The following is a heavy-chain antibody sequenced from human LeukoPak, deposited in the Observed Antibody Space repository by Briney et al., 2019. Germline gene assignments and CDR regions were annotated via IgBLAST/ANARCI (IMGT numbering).Heavy chain of an antibody. V-gene: IGHV4-39*07. J-gene: IGHJ5*02. CDR3: ARGNYDFWSGYKYNWFDP. CDR2: IFYIGKT. Sequence: SETLSLTCTVSGGSVSSSDYYWGWIRQPPGKGLEWIGDIFYIGKTNYNPSLKSRVTISVDTSKNQFSLKLSSVTAADTAVYYCARGNYDFWSGYKYNWFDPWGQGTLVTVSS. D-gene: IGHD3-3*01. CDR1: GGSVSSSDYY.